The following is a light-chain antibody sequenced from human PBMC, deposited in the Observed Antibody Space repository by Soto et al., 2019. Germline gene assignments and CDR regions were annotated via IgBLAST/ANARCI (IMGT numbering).Light chain of an antibody. CDR2: LEGSGSY. CDR1: SGHSSYI. J-gene: IGLJ3*02. V-gene: IGLV4-60*02. CDR3: ETWDSNTPLV. Sequence: QSVLTQSSSASASLGSSVKLTCPLSSGHSSYIIAWHQQQPGKAPRYLMKLEGSGSYNKGSGVPDRFSGSSSGADRYLTISNLRFEDEADYYCETWDSNTPLVFGGGTKLTVL.